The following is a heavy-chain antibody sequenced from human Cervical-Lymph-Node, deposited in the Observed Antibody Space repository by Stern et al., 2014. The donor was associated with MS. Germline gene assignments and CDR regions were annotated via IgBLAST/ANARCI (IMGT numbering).Heavy chain of an antibody. CDR3: AGGTGWLQPH. V-gene: IGHV3-7*01. CDR1: GFTFTSFF. CDR2: KEQDGNGA. Sequence: VQLVESVGDLVQPGGSLRLSCAASGFTFTSFFMSWVRQAPGMGLEWVANKEQDGNGANYADAVKGRFTISRDNAKNSLYLQMNSLRVDDTAVYYCAGGTGWLQPHWGQGALVTVSS. D-gene: IGHD5-24*01. J-gene: IGHJ4*02.